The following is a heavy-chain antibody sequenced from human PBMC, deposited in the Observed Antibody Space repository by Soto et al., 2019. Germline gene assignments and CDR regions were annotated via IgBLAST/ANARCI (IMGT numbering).Heavy chain of an antibody. Sequence: QVQLQESGPGLVKPSGTLSLTCAVSGGSFTSNNWWTWVRQPQGQGLEWIGEIYRTGSTNYNPSLKGRVTISLDKSENQFSLNVTSLPAADTAVYYCASRDPGTSVDYWGQGTLVTVSS. D-gene: IGHD1-7*01. CDR1: GGSFTSNNW. J-gene: IGHJ4*02. V-gene: IGHV4-4*02. CDR2: IYRTGST. CDR3: ASRDPGTSVDY.